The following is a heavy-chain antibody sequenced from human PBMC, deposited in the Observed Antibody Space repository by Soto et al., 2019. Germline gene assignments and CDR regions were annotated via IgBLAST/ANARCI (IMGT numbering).Heavy chain of an antibody. CDR1: GYTITSYG. J-gene: IGHJ4*02. V-gene: IGHV1-18*01. Sequence: ASVKVSCKSSGYTITSYGISWVRQAPGQGLEWVGWISAYNGNTNYAQKLQGRVTMTTDTSTSTAYMELRSLRSDDTAVCYCARDLENIVATITFNYWGQGTLVTVSS. CDR2: ISAYNGNT. D-gene: IGHD5-12*01. CDR3: ARDLENIVATITFNY.